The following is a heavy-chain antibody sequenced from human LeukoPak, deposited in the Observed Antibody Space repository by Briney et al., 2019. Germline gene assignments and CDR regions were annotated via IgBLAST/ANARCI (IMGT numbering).Heavy chain of an antibody. Sequence: VKVSCKASGGTFSSYAISWVRQAPGQGLEWMGGIVPIFGTANYAQKFQGRVTITADESTSTAYMELSSLRSKDTAVYYCARSLSSSGYYYGVDYWGQGTLVTVSS. V-gene: IGHV1-69*01. J-gene: IGHJ4*02. CDR2: IVPIFGTA. D-gene: IGHD3-22*01. CDR3: ARSLSSSGYYYGVDY. CDR1: GGTFSSYA.